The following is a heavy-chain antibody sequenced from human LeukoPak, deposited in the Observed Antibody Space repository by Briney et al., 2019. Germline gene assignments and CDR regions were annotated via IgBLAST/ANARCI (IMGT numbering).Heavy chain of an antibody. V-gene: IGHV1-2*02. J-gene: IGHJ4*02. D-gene: IGHD3-10*01. CDR1: GYTFTDYY. CDR2: INPNSGGT. Sequence: ASVKVSCKASGYTFTDYYMHWVRQAPGQGLEWMGWINPNSGGTNHAQKFQGRVTMTRDTSISTAYMELSRLRSDDTAVYYCARDPLYGSGSDHNVWVFDYWGQGTLVTVSS. CDR3: ARDPLYGSGSDHNVWVFDY.